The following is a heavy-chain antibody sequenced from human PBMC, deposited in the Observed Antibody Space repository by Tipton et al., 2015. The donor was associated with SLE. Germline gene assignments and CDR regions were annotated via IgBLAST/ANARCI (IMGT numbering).Heavy chain of an antibody. D-gene: IGHD5-12*01. CDR3: AMDTHIWLRLDY. CDR2: IYPSGTT. Sequence: TLSLTCTVSGDSIDSGTYYWSWIRQPAEKGLERGLEWVGHIYPSGTTNYNPSLKSRVTISIDTSQNHVSLKVTSVTAADTAVYYCAMDTHIWLRLDYWGQGALVTVSS. V-gene: IGHV4-61*09. J-gene: IGHJ4*02. CDR1: GDSIDSGTYY.